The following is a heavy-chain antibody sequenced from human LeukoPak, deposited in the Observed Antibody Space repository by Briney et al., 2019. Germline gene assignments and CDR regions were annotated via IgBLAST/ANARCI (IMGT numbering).Heavy chain of an antibody. CDR2: ISAYNGNT. J-gene: IGHJ4*02. CDR1: GYTFTSYG. V-gene: IGHV1-18*01. D-gene: IGHD3-10*01. Sequence: ASVKVSCKASGYTFTSYGISWVRQAPGQGLEWMGWISAYNGNTNYAQKLQGRVTMTTDTYTSTAYMELRSLRSDDTAVYYCARDRSDYDGSGSYYNAADYWGQGTLVTVSS. CDR3: ARDRSDYDGSGSYYNAADY.